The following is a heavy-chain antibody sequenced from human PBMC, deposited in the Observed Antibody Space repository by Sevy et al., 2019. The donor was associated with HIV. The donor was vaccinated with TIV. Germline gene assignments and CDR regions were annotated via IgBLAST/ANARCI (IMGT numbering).Heavy chain of an antibody. J-gene: IGHJ6*02. V-gene: IGHV3-30*04. D-gene: IGHD2-2*01. CDR3: SVDDCSSTSCRNLSYYYYYGMDV. CDR1: GFTFSSYA. Sequence: GGSLRLSCAASGFTFSSYAMHWVRQAPGKGLEWVAVISYDGSNKYYADSVKGRFTISRDNSKNTLYLQMNSLRAEDTAVYYCSVDDCSSTSCRNLSYYYYYGMDVWGQGTTVTVSS. CDR2: ISYDGSNK.